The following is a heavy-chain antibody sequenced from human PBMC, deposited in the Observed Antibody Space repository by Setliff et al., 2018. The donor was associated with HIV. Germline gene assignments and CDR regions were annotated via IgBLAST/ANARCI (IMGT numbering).Heavy chain of an antibody. D-gene: IGHD2-2*02. V-gene: IGHV1-18*01. CDR1: GYTFPNYG. Sequence: ASVKVSCKASGYTFPNYGITWVRQAPGQGLEWMGWISAYTANTNYAQNLQGRVTMTRDTSTSTAYMELRSLRSDDTAVYFCAKEQEIGSYLDPWGQGTLVTVSS. J-gene: IGHJ5*02. CDR3: AKEQEIGSYLDP. CDR2: ISAYTANT.